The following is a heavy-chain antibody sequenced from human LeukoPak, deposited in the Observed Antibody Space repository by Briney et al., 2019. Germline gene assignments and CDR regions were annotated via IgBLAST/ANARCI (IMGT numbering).Heavy chain of an antibody. V-gene: IGHV1-18*01. J-gene: IGHJ5*02. CDR1: GYTFTSYG. CDR3: ARDRVTDKEANNWFDP. Sequence: ASVKVSCTASGYTFTSYGISWVRQTPGQGLEWMGWISGYNGNTNYAQKLQGRVTMTTDTSTSTAYMELRSLRSEDTAVYYCARDRVTDKEANNWFDPWGQGTLVTVSS. D-gene: IGHD2-15*01. CDR2: ISGYNGNT.